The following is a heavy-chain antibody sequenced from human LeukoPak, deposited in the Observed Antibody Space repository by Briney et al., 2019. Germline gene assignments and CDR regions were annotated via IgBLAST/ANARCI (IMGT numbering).Heavy chain of an antibody. CDR3: ARHDSSGSSGTYYSVDY. CDR1: GYSIYSNFY. CDR2: IYHSGSS. Sequence: SETLSLTCAVSGYSIYSNFYWGWIRQPPGKGLEWIGSIYHSGSSYYNPSLKSRVTISMDTSNNQFSLKLTSVTAADTAIYYCARHDSSGSSGTYYSVDYWGRGTLVTVS. V-gene: IGHV4-38-2*01. D-gene: IGHD3-10*01. J-gene: IGHJ4*02.